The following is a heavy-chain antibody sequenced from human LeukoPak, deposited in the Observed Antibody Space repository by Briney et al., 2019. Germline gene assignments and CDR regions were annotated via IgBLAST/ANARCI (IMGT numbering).Heavy chain of an antibody. CDR2: IYYSGST. D-gene: IGHD3-22*01. Sequence: SETLSLTCIVSGGSISTSSYYWGWIRQPPGKGLEWLGSIYYSGSTYYNPSLKSRVTISVDTSKNQFSLKLSSVTAADTAVYYCARETKTFYFDSSAYYPYYFGSWGQGTLVTVSS. V-gene: IGHV4-39*02. CDR1: GGSISTSSYY. CDR3: ARETKTFYFDSSAYYPYYFGS. J-gene: IGHJ4*02.